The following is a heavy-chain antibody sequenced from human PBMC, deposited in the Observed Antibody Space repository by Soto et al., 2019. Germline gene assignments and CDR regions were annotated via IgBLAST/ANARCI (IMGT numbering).Heavy chain of an antibody. CDR1: GFSFSRYS. Sequence: EVQLVESGGGLVKPGGSLRLSCEASGFSFSRYSMNWVRQAPGKGLEWVSSSSRSSDYIYYADSVKGRFTISRDNAKNSLYLQMSSLSAEDTAVYYCARDITFGRRHYGLAAWGQGTTVTVSS. CDR3: ARDITFGRRHYGLAA. D-gene: IGHD3-16*01. V-gene: IGHV3-21*01. J-gene: IGHJ6*02. CDR2: SSRSSDYI.